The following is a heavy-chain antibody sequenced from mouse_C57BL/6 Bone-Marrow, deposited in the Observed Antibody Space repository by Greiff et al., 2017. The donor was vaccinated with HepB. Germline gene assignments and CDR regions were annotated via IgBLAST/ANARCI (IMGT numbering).Heavy chain of an antibody. CDR1: GFTFTDYY. Sequence: EVQLQQSGGGLVQPGGSLSLSCAASGFTFTDYYMSWVRQPPGKALEWLGFIRNKANGYTTEYSASVKGRFTISRDNSQSILYLQMNALRAEDSATYYCARYDGSSYGYDAWFAYWGQGTLVTVSA. CDR3: ARYDGSSYGYDAWFAY. D-gene: IGHD2-9*01. V-gene: IGHV7-3*01. CDR2: IRNKANGYTT. J-gene: IGHJ3*01.